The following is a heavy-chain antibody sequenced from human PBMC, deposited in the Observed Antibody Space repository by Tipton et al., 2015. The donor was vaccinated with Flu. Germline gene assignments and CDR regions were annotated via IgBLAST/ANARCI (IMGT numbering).Heavy chain of an antibody. CDR2: IYPGDSDT. CDR3: ARHYYDSSVYEVFDI. D-gene: IGHD3-22*01. V-gene: IGHV5-51*01. Sequence: QLVQSGAEVKKPGESLKISCKGSGYSFTSYWIGWVRQMPGKGLEWMGIIYPGDSDTRYSPSFQGQVTISADKSISTAYLQWSSLKPGDPALYYWARHYYDSSVYEVFDIGGQGTMVPVSS. CDR1: GYSFTSYW. J-gene: IGHJ3*02.